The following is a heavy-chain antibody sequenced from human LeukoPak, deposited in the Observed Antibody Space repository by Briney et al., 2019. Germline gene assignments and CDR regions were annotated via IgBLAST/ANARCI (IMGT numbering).Heavy chain of an antibody. D-gene: IGHD4-4*01. CDR2: IKQDGSEK. CDR1: GFTFSRYW. J-gene: IGHJ3*02. Sequence: QPGGSLLLSCAASGFTFSRYWMIWVRPAPGKGLEWVANIKQDGSEKYYVDSVKGRFTISRDNAKNSLYLQMNSLRAEDTAVYYCAREDYSNWGAFDIWGQGTMVTVSS. CDR3: AREDYSNWGAFDI. V-gene: IGHV3-7*01.